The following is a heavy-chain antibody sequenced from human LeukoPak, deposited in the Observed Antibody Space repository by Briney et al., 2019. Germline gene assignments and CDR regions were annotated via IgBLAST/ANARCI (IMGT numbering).Heavy chain of an antibody. Sequence: SQTLSLTCTVSGGSILSGDYYWSWIRQPPGKGLEWIGYIYYSGNTHYNPSLKSRVTISLDTSKNQFSLKLSSVTAADTAVYYCARVPRDSSGYYPMNKYGMDVWGQGTTVTVSS. CDR3: ARVPRDSSGYYPMNKYGMDV. D-gene: IGHD3-22*01. J-gene: IGHJ6*02. CDR2: IYYSGNT. V-gene: IGHV4-30-4*01. CDR1: GGSILSGDYY.